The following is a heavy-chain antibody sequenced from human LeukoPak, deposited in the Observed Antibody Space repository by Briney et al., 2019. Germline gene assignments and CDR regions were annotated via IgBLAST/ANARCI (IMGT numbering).Heavy chain of an antibody. CDR3: AKGPQRRWLQSRNYFDY. CDR2: IRYDGSNK. V-gene: IGHV3-30*02. Sequence: PGGSLRLSCAASGFTFSSYGMHWVRQAPGKGLEWVAFIRYDGSNKYYADSVKGRFTISRDNSKNTLYLQMNSLRAEDTAVYYCAKGPQRRWLQSRNYFDYWGQGTLVTVSS. D-gene: IGHD5-24*01. J-gene: IGHJ4*02. CDR1: GFTFSSYG.